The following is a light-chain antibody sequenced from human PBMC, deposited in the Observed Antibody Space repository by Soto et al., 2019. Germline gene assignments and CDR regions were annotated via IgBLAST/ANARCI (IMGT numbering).Light chain of an antibody. CDR1: QGVGNW. Sequence: DIQMTQSPSSVSASVGDRVTITCRASQGVGNWLAWYQQKLGKAPKLLIYAVSSLQSGVPSRLSGTGSETDFTLTISSLQPEDFATYYCQQANSFPFTFGQGTRLEIK. J-gene: IGKJ5*01. V-gene: IGKV1-12*01. CDR3: QQANSFPFT. CDR2: AVS.